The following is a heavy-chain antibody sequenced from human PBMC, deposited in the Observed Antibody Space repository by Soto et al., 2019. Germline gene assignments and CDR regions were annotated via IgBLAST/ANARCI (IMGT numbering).Heavy chain of an antibody. CDR1: GYTFTSYA. J-gene: IGHJ3*02. V-gene: IGHV1-3*02. D-gene: IGHD3-9*01. CDR3: ARATTGTWAFDI. Sequence: ASVKVSCKASGYTFTSYAMHWVRQAPGQRLEWMGWSNAGNGNTKYSQEFQGRVTITRDTSASTAYTELSSLRSEDMAVYYCARATTGTWAFDIWGQGTMVTVSS. CDR2: SNAGNGNT.